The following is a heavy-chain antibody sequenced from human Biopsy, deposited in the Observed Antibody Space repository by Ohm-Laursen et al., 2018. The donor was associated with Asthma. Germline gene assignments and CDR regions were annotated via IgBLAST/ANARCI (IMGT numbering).Heavy chain of an antibody. D-gene: IGHD3-22*01. CDR1: YGSITSGGYY. CDR2: IYYSGST. CDR3: ARAQDYYDSRGYYRSFDY. Sequence: TLSLTCTVSYGSITSGGYYWTWIRQPPGKGLEWIGFIYYSGSTYYNPSLKSRVSISIDTSKNQFSLKLGSVTAADTAVYYCARAQDYYDSRGYYRSFDYWGQGTLVTVSS. J-gene: IGHJ4*02. V-gene: IGHV4-31*03.